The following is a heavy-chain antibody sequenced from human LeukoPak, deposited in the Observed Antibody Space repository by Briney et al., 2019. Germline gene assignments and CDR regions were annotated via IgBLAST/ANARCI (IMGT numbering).Heavy chain of an antibody. CDR1: GYTFSGYF. CDR3: ARGTAMVTFDY. CDR2: IHPYRGGT. J-gene: IGHJ4*02. V-gene: IGHV1-2*06. D-gene: IGHD5-18*01. Sequence: ASVKVSCKASGYTFSGYFMHWVRQAPGQGLEWMGRIHPYRGGTNYAQKFQGRVTMTRDTSISTAYMELSRLRSDDTAVYYCARGTAMVTFDYWGQGTLVTVSS.